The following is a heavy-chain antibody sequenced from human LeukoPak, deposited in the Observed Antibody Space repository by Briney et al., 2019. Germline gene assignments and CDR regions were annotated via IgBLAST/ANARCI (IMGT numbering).Heavy chain of an antibody. D-gene: IGHD1-1*01. Sequence: SVKVSCKASGGTFSSYIISWVRQARGQGLEWMGRIIPILGIANYAQKFQGRVTITADKSTSTAYMELSRVRSEDSAVNYCAIGGGVKLERPFHYWGQGTLVTVSS. CDR1: GGTFSSYI. CDR3: AIGGGVKLERPFHY. J-gene: IGHJ4*02. CDR2: IIPILGIA. V-gene: IGHV1-69*02.